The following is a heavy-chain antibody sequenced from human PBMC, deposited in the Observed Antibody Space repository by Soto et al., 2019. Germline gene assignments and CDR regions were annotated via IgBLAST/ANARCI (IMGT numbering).Heavy chain of an antibody. CDR1: GYSFTTYC. Sequence: GASLKISCKGSGYSFTTYCIGWVRQMPGKRQEWMGIIYPGDSDTRYSPSFQGYVTISADKSISTAYLQWSSLKASDTPMYYCARHGFKQQLVDQYYYGMEVWGQGTTVTVSS. CDR3: ARHGFKQQLVDQYYYGMEV. V-gene: IGHV5-51*01. J-gene: IGHJ6*02. D-gene: IGHD6-13*01. CDR2: IYPGDSDT.